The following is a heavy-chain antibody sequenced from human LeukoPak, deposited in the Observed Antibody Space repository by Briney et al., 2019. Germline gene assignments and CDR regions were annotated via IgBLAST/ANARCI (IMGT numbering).Heavy chain of an antibody. D-gene: IGHD6-19*01. V-gene: IGHV3-30*18. J-gene: IGHJ4*02. CDR1: GFTFSSYG. CDR3: AKGGGRSGCDY. CDR2: ISYDGSNK. Sequence: PGGSLRLSCAASGFTFSSYGMHWARQAPGKGLEWVAVISYDGSNKYYADSVKGRFTISRDNSKNTLYLQMNSLRAEDTAVYYCAKGGGRSGCDYWGQGTLVTVSS.